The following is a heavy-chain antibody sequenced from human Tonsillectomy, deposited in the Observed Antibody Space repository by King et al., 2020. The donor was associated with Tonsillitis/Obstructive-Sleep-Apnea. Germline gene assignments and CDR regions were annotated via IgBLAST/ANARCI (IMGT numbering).Heavy chain of an antibody. D-gene: IGHD3-3*01. J-gene: IGHJ4*02. CDR1: GGSISSGGYY. Sequence: VPLQESGPGLVKPSQTLSLTCTVSGGSISSGGYYWSWIRQHPGKGLEWIGYIYYSGSTYYNPSLKSLVTISVDTSKNQFSLKLSSVTAADTAVYYCARAGIDDFWSGYHTYYFDYWGQGTLVTVSS. V-gene: IGHV4-31*01. CDR2: IYYSGST. CDR3: ARAGIDDFWSGYHTYYFDY.